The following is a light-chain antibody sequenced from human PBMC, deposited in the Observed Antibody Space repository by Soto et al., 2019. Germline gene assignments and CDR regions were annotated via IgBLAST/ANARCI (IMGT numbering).Light chain of an antibody. CDR3: CSYAGTYTWV. CDR2: DVS. J-gene: IGLJ3*02. Sequence: QSALTQPRSVSGSPGQSVTISCTGTSSDVGTYNYVSWYQQHPGKAPKLMISDVSQRPSGVPDHFSGSKSGNTASLTVSGLQADDEADYYCCSYAGTYTWVFGGGTKVTVL. V-gene: IGLV2-11*01. CDR1: SSDVGTYNY.